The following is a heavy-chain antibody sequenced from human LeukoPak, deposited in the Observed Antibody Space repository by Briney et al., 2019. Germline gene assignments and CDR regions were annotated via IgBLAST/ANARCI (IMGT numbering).Heavy chain of an antibody. CDR1: GFTFSSYS. CDR2: ISGSGGST. V-gene: IGHV3-23*01. Sequence: GGSLRLSCVVSGFTFSSYSINWVRQAPGKGLEWVSAISGSGGSTYYADSVKGRFTISRDNSKNTLYLQMNSLRAEDTAVYYCAKEKAERRVFDYWGQGTLVTVSS. CDR3: AKEKAERRVFDY. J-gene: IGHJ4*02. D-gene: IGHD1-1*01.